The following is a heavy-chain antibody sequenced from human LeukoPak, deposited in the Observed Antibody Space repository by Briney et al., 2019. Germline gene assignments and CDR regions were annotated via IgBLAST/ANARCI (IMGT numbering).Heavy chain of an antibody. V-gene: IGHV1-2*02. J-gene: IGHJ4*02. CDR3: ARNCDHVNDN. CDR2: IDPNSGGT. D-gene: IGHD1-14*01. CDR1: GYTFTAYY. Sequence: ASVKVSCKASGYTFTAYYIHWVRQAPGQGLEWLGWIDPNSGGTTYAQKFQGRVTMTTDTSSSTAYMELSSLGSDDTAVYYCARNCDHVNDNWGQGTLVTVSS.